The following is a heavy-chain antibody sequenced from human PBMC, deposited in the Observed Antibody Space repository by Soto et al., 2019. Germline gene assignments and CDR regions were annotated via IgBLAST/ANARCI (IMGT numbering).Heavy chain of an antibody. CDR2: IKEDGSER. CDR1: GFTFSNYW. V-gene: IGHV3-7*05. CDR3: ARAGSENDY. Sequence: EVQLVESGGGLVQPGGSLRLSCAASGFTFSNYWMRWGRQAPGKGLEWVANIKEDGSERNYVDSVKGRLTISRDNAKNSLYLQLNSLRAEDTAVYYCARAGSENDYWGQGTLVTVSS. D-gene: IGHD3-10*01. J-gene: IGHJ4*02.